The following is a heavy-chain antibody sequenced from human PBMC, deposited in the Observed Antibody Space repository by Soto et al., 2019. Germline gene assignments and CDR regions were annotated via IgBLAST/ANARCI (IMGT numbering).Heavy chain of an antibody. CDR2: IKSKTDGGTT. D-gene: IGHD5-12*01. CDR1: GFTFSNAW. Sequence: EVQLVESGGGLVKPRGSLRLSCAASGFTFSNAWMSWVRQAPGKGLEWVGRIKSKTDGGTTDYAAPMKGRFTISRDDSNNTLYLQMNSLKTEDTAVYYCTTIRWLQFGVFDYWGQGTLVTVSS. J-gene: IGHJ4*02. CDR3: TTIRWLQFGVFDY. V-gene: IGHV3-15*01.